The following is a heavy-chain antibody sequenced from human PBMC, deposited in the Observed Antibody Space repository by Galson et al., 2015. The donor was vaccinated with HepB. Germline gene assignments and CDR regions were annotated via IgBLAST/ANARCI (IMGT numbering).Heavy chain of an antibody. CDR3: ARTIRDDYGDYGFDY. D-gene: IGHD4-17*01. CDR1: GFTLSSYA. J-gene: IGHJ4*02. CDR2: ISYDGSNK. Sequence: SLRLSCAASGFTLSSYAMHWVRQAPGKGLEWVAVISYDGSNKYYADSVKGRFTISRDNSKNTLYLQMNSLRAEDTAVYYCARTIRDDYGDYGFDYWGQGPLVTVSS. V-gene: IGHV3-30*04.